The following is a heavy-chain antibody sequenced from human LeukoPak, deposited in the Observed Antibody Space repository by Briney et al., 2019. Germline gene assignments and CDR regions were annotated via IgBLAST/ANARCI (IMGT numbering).Heavy chain of an antibody. D-gene: IGHD2-8*02. J-gene: IGHJ4*02. CDR3: AKDGSWSCTD. Sequence: GGSLRLSCGASGFTFSSSAMHWVRQGPGKGLEWVAYIAHHGNNKYYADSVKGRFTISRDNSKGSLHLQMNSLRADDTAVYYCAKDGSWSCTDWGQGTLVRVSS. CDR1: GFTFSSSA. CDR2: IAHHGNNK. V-gene: IGHV3-30*02.